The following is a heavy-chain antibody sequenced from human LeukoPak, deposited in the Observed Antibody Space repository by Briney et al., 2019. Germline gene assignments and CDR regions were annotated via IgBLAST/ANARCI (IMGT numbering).Heavy chain of an antibody. CDR2: ISSSSSYI. CDR3: ARSRITMVRGTPSHYYYYYGMDV. Sequence: GGSLRLSCAASGFTFSSYSMNWVRQAPGKGLEWISSISSSSSYIYYADSVKGRSTISRDNAKNSLYLQMNSLRAEDTAVYYCARSRITMVRGTPSHYYYYYGMDVWGKGTTVTVSS. V-gene: IGHV3-21*01. J-gene: IGHJ6*04. CDR1: GFTFSSYS. D-gene: IGHD3-10*01.